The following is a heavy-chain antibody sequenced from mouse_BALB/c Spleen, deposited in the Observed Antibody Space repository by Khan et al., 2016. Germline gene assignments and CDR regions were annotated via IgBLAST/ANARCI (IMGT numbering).Heavy chain of an antibody. CDR3: ARTWLLRYFDY. CDR1: GFNIKDYY. CDR2: IDPENSNT. D-gene: IGHD2-3*01. V-gene: IGHV14-1*02. J-gene: IGHJ2*01. Sequence: EVQLQESGAELVRPGALVKLSCKASGFNIKDYYMHWVKQRPEQGLEWIGWIDPENSNTIYDPKFQGKASITADTSSNTAYLQLSSLTSEDTAVYYCARTWLLRYFDYWGQGTTLTVSS.